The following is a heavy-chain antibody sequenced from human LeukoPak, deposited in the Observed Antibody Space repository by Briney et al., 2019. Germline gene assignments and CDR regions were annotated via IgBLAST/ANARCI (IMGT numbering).Heavy chain of an antibody. CDR1: GYTFSNQW. Sequence: KPGEPLEISCEASGYTFSNQWIGWVRQMPGKGLEWMGIIYPGDSDTKYSPSFQGRVTISVDKSVTTTYLQWHSPKASDTAMYYCARTGYHYGSGSHYAFDLWGQGTMVTVSS. CDR2: IYPGDSDT. D-gene: IGHD3-10*01. CDR3: ARTGYHYGSGSHYAFDL. V-gene: IGHV5-51*01. J-gene: IGHJ3*01.